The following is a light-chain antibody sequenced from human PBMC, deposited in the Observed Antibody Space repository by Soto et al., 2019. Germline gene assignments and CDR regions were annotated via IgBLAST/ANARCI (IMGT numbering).Light chain of an antibody. Sequence: QSVLTQPASVSGSPGQSITISCTGTSSDVGTYEYVSWYQHHPGKAPKLMIYDVSNRPSGVSDRFSGSKSGNTASLTISGIQAEEEADYYCSSYASNGDVLFGGGTKLTVL. CDR3: SSYASNGDVL. V-gene: IGLV2-14*03. J-gene: IGLJ2*01. CDR1: SSDVGTYEY. CDR2: DVS.